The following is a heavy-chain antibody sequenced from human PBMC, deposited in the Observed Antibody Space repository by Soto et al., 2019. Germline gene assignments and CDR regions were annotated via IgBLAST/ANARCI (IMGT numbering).Heavy chain of an antibody. D-gene: IGHD2-15*01. V-gene: IGHV3-74*01. CDR3: AREFCSGGNCSTYYFDP. CDR2: INTDGSNT. CDR1: GLTFNRYW. J-gene: IGHJ5*02. Sequence: GGSLRLSCAASGLTFNRYWMHWIRHAPGKGLVWVSHINTDGSNTNYADSVKGRFTISRDNAKSTLFLQMNSLRDEDTAVYYCAREFCSGGNCSTYYFDPWGQGXPVTGYS.